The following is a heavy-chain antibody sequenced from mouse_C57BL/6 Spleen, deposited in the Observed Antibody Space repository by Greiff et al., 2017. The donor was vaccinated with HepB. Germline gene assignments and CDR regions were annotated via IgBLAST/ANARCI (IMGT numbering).Heavy chain of an antibody. D-gene: IGHD1-1*01. CDR3: AREEDYYGYFDY. CDR2: INPSSGYT. V-gene: IGHV1-4*01. CDR1: GYTFTSYT. J-gene: IGHJ2*01. Sequence: VKLKQSGAELARPGASVKMSCKASGYTFTSYTMHWVKQRPGQGLEWIGYINPSSGYTKYNQKFKDKATLTADKSSSTAYMQLSSLTSEDSAVYYCAREEDYYGYFDYWGQGTTLTVSS.